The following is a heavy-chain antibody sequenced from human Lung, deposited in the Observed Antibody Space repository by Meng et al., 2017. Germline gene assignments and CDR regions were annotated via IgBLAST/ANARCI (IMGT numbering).Heavy chain of an antibody. V-gene: IGHV1-2*06. CDR2: INPNSGGT. J-gene: IGHJ4*02. CDR3: AKALGWGSSPDY. D-gene: IGHD2-21*01. CDR1: VYTFTAYY. Sequence: QVQLLQSGADVKNLGPHVKASCKASVYTFTAYYIHWVRQAPGQGLEWMGRINPNSGGTNFAQKFQGRVIMTRDTSISTAYMELSSLGFDDTAVYYCAKALGWGSSPDYWGQGILVTVSS.